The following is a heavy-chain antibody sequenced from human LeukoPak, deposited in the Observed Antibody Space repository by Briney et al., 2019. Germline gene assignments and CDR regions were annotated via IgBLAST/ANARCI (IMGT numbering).Heavy chain of an antibody. J-gene: IGHJ4*02. CDR1: GFTVSSNS. Sequence: GSLRLSCTVSGFTVSSNSMSWVRQAPGKGLEWVSFIYSGGNTHYSDSVKGRFTISRDNSKNTLYLQMNSLRAEDTAVYYCARSSRELGGYAPWELMPPFDYWGQGTLVTVSS. CDR2: IYSGGNT. CDR3: ARSSRELGGYAPWELMPPFDY. V-gene: IGHV3-53*01. D-gene: IGHD1-7*01.